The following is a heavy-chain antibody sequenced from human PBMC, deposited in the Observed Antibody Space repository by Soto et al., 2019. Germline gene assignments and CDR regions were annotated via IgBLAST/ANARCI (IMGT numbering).Heavy chain of an antibody. CDR3: ARLHNYYDSSGYYPPNWFDP. J-gene: IGHJ5*02. D-gene: IGHD3-22*01. V-gene: IGHV5-10-1*01. Sequence: GESLKISCKGSGYSFTSYWISWVRQMPGKGMERMGRIDPSDSYTNYSPSFQCHVTISVDKSICTAYLQWSSLKSSDTAMYYCARLHNYYDSSGYYPPNWFDPWGQGTLVTVSS. CDR1: GYSFTSYW. CDR2: IDPSDSYT.